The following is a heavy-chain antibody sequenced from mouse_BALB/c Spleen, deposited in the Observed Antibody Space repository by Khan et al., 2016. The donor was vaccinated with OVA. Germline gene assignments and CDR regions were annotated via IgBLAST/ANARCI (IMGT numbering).Heavy chain of an antibody. CDR1: GYTFTNYW. Sequence: VQLQQSGAELVRPGTSVKMSCKAAGYTFTNYWIGWVKQRPGHGLEWIGDTYPGGGYTNYNEKFKGKATLTADTSSSTAYMQPIGLPSEASAIYYWTRRGAARATWDYFDYWGQGTTLTVSS. J-gene: IGHJ2*01. CDR2: TYPGGGYT. D-gene: IGHD3-1*01. CDR3: TRRGAARATWDYFDY. V-gene: IGHV1-63*02.